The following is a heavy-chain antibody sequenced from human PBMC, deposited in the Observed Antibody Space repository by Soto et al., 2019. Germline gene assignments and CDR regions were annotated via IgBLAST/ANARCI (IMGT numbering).Heavy chain of an antibody. CDR1: GGSVSSGSYY. J-gene: IGHJ4*02. CDR3: ARERIMTTVTTFDY. D-gene: IGHD4-17*01. V-gene: IGHV4-61*01. CDR2: IYYSGST. Sequence: PSETLSITCTVSGGSVSSGSYYWSCIRHPPGKGLEWIGYIYYSGSTNYNPSLKSRVTISVDTSKNQFSLKLSSVTAADTAVYYCARERIMTTVTTFDYWGQGTLVTVSS.